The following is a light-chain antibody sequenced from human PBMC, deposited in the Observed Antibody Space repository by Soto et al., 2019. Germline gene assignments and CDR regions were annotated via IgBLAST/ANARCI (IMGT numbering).Light chain of an antibody. Sequence: IVFTQSPATLSLCLGERATLSCMASLGIRTFLPWYQQKIGQAPRRLMHGASNRATGIPARFGGRGSGTDFTLAISSLEPEDFSVYYCQQRYNWPLTFSGGTKVDIK. CDR1: LGIRTF. CDR3: QQRYNWPLT. V-gene: IGKV3-11*01. J-gene: IGKJ4*01. CDR2: GAS.